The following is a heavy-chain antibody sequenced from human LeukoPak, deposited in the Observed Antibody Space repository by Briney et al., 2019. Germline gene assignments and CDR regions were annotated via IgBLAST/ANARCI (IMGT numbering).Heavy chain of an antibody. CDR3: ARGPGLKPQAYGDRLVY. V-gene: IGHV4-34*01. CDR2: INHSGST. J-gene: IGHJ4*02. Sequence: SETLSLTCAVSGGSFSGYYWSWIRQPPGKGLEWIGDINHSGSTNYNPSLKSRVTISVDTSKNQFSLKLSSVTAADTAVYYCARGPGLKPQAYGDRLVYWGQGTLVTVSS. D-gene: IGHD4-17*01. CDR1: GGSFSGYY.